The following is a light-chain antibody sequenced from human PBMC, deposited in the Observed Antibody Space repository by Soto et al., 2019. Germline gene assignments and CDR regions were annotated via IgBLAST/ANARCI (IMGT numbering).Light chain of an antibody. CDR3: QKYNSAPLT. Sequence: DVQMTQSPSSLSAFVGDRVTITSRASQGIAPYLAWFQQKPGKVPKLLIYATSTLQSGVPSRFSGSGSGTDFTLTITSLQPEDVATYYCQKYNSAPLTFGGGTKVEIK. CDR2: ATS. J-gene: IGKJ4*01. CDR1: QGIAPY. V-gene: IGKV1-27*01.